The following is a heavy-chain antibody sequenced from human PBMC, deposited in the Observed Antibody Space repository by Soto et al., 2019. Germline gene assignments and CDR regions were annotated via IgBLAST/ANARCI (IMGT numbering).Heavy chain of an antibody. CDR3: SPDHPHTAIGWPV. V-gene: IGHV1-58*02. CDR1: GFDFGSFG. CDR2: IVVASGRT. Sequence: SVKVSCKASGFDFGSFGIQFLRQTRGRGLEWIGWIVVASGRTNYARQFQGRVAFSRDMSSTTAYMDLYDLKSDDTAVYFCSPDHPHTAIGWPVWGQGTTVTVSS. J-gene: IGHJ6*02.